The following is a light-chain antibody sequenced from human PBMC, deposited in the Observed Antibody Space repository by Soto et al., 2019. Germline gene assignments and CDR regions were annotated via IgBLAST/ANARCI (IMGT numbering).Light chain of an antibody. Sequence: DIQLTQSPSSLSASVGDRVTITCQASQDIHKYLNWYQQKPGTAPKLLIYDTSKLETGVSTRFSGSGSGTDYILIINTLQPEDVATYCCQQYDLQLSFGPGTRVDIK. CDR3: QQYDLQLS. CDR2: DTS. V-gene: IGKV1-33*01. J-gene: IGKJ3*01. CDR1: QDIHKY.